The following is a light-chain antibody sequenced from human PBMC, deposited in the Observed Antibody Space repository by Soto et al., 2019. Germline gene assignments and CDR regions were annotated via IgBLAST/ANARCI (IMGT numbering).Light chain of an antibody. V-gene: IGKV1-39*01. CDR3: QQSYSSPRT. CDR2: AAS. CDR1: QSISTY. Sequence: DIQMTQSPSTLSASVADRVTITCRASQSISTYLNWYQQKVGRAPTLLIYAASSLQSGVPSRFSGGGSGTDFTLTISSLQPEDFAMYFCQQSYSSPRTFGPGTKVEIK. J-gene: IGKJ1*01.